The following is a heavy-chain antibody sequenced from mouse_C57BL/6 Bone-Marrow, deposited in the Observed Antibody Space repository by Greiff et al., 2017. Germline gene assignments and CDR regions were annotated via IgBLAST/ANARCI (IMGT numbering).Heavy chain of an antibody. J-gene: IGHJ4*01. Sequence: EVHLVESGGGLVQSGRSLRLSCATSGFTFSDFYMEWVRQAPGKGLEWIAASRNKANDYTTEYSASVKGRFIVSRDTSQSILYLQMNDLRAEDTAIYYCARDASYYYAMDYWGQGTSVTVSS. V-gene: IGHV7-1*01. CDR3: ARDASYYYAMDY. CDR2: SRNKANDYTT. CDR1: GFTFSDFY.